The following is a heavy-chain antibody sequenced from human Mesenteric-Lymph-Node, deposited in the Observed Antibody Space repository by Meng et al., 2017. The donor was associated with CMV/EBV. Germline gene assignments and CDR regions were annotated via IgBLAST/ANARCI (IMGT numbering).Heavy chain of an antibody. Sequence: GESLKISCAASGFTFSSYSMNWVRQAPGKGLEWVSSISSSSYIYYADSVKGRFTISRDNAKNSLYLLMNSLRAEDTAVYYCARDIVVVPAASDAFDIWGQGTMVTVSS. CDR3: ARDIVVVPAASDAFDI. J-gene: IGHJ3*02. V-gene: IGHV3-21*01. CDR1: GFTFSSYS. D-gene: IGHD2-2*01. CDR2: ISSSSYI.